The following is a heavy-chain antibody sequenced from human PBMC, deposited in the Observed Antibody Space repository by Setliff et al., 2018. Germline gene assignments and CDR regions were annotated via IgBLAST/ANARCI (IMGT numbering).Heavy chain of an antibody. Sequence: SVKVSCKASGGAFSNYGITWVRQAPGQGLEWMGGIIPIFGTTTYAQKFLGRVTITTDESSSTGYMELSSLRSEDTAVYFCARESVVAVTTTNYYYYIDVWGEGTTVTVAS. CDR2: IIPIFGTT. CDR1: GGAFSNYG. CDR3: ARESVVAVTTTNYYYYIDV. V-gene: IGHV1-69*05. D-gene: IGHD2-21*02. J-gene: IGHJ6*03.